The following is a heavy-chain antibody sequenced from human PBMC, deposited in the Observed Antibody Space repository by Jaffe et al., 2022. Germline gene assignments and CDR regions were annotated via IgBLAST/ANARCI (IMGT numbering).Heavy chain of an antibody. CDR3: TTDLGNTGRDY. J-gene: IGHJ4*02. CDR2: IKTETDGGTT. Sequence: EVQLVESGGGLVEPRGSLRLSCAASGFIFSNAWMSWVRQAPGKGLEWVGRIKTETDGGTTDYAAPVKGRFTISRDDSKNTLSLEMNSVKNEDTAVYYCTTDLGNTGRDYWGQGTLVTVSS. D-gene: IGHD2-8*02. CDR1: GFIFSNAW. V-gene: IGHV3-15*01.